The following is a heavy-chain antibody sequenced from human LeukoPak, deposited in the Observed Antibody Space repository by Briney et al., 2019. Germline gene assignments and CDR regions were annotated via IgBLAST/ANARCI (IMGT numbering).Heavy chain of an antibody. V-gene: IGHV3-30*02. CDR1: GFTFSSYG. J-gene: IGHJ4*02. Sequence: GGSLRLSCAASGFTFSSYGMHWVRQAPGKGLEWVAFIRYDGSNKYYADSVKGRFTISRDNSKNTLYLQMNSLRAEDTAVYYCAKDLTAGIAAADYWGQGTLVTVSS. CDR3: AKDLTAGIAAADY. CDR2: IRYDGSNK. D-gene: IGHD6-13*01.